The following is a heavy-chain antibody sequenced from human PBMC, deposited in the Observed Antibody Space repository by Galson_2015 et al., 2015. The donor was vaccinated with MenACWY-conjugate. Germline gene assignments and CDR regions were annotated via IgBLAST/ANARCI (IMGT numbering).Heavy chain of an antibody. CDR2: IDPSDSYT. Sequence: QSGAEVKKPGESLTISCKGSGYSFTGYSINWVRQMPGEGLEWMGRIDPSDSYTNYSPSVQGHVTMSADKSISTAYLQWSSLKASDTAMYYCARRGWDHSDDYWGQETLVTVSS. V-gene: IGHV5-10-1*01. CDR1: GYSFTGYS. D-gene: IGHD1-26*01. CDR3: ARRGWDHSDDY. J-gene: IGHJ4*02.